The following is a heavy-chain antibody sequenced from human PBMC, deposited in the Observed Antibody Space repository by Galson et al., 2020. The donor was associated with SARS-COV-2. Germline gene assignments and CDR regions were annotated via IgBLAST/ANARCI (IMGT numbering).Heavy chain of an antibody. CDR1: RFIFSDYG. J-gene: IGHJ4*02. CDR3: VKEDPFDH. CDR2: INSNGRTT. V-gene: IGHV3-30*02. Sequence: GGPLRLSCEGSRFIFSDYGMHLVRQAPVNGLEWVAFINSNGRTTYYPDYAKGRFTVSRDNSKNTLYLQMNNLRGEDTALYYCVKEDPFDHWGQGVLVTVSS.